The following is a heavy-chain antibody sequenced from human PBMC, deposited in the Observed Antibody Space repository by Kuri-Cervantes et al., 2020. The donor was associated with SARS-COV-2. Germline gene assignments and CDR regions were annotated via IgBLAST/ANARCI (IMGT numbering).Heavy chain of an antibody. CDR3: ARSRGYCSSTSCFYYFGRDV. CDR2: ISYSGST. J-gene: IGHJ6*02. V-gene: IGHV4-39*01. CDR1: GGSISSYY. Sequence: SETLSLTCTASGGSISSYYWGWIRQPPGKGLEWIGSISYSGSTYYNPSLKSVVTISVDTSKTQLSLKLSSVTAADTAVYYCARSRGYCSSTSCFYYFGRDVCGPGATFTVSS. D-gene: IGHD2-2*01.